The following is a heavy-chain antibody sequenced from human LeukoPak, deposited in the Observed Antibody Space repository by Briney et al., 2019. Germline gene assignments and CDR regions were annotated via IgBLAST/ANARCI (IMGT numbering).Heavy chain of an antibody. CDR3: AREYRGPDYYYYYYMDV. D-gene: IGHD1-14*01. CDR1: GGSISSYY. V-gene: IGHV4-4*07. Sequence: SETLSLTCSVSGGSISSYYWSWIRQPAGKGLEWIGRIYTSGSTNYNPSLKSRVTMSVDTSKNQFSLKLSSVTAADTAVYYCAREYRGPDYYYYYYMDVWGKGTTVTVSS. CDR2: IYTSGST. J-gene: IGHJ6*03.